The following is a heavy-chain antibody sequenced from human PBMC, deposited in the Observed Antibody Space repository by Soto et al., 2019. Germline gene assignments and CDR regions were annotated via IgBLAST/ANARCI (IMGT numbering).Heavy chain of an antibody. D-gene: IGHD6-19*01. CDR2: INHSGNT. J-gene: IGHJ4*02. CDR3: LSARFDY. V-gene: IGHV4-34*01. Sequence: QVQLQQWGAGLLKPSETLSLTCAVSGGSFSSNYWTWTRQPPGKGLEWIGEINHSGNTSYNPSLKSRVTISVDTSKNQFSLKLSSVTAADTAVYYCLSARFDYWGQGILVTVSS. CDR1: GGSFSSNY.